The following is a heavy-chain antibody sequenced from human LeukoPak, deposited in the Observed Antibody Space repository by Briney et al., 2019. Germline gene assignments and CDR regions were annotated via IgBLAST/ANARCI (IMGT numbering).Heavy chain of an antibody. Sequence: SETLSLTCAVYGGSFSGYYWTWIRQTPGKGLGWIGEINHRGSTNYNPSLESRVTISVDTSKNHFSLDLTSVTAADTAVYYCASGGWYRGYWGQGTLVTVSS. CDR1: GGSFSGYY. J-gene: IGHJ4*02. CDR2: INHRGST. CDR3: ASGGWYRGY. D-gene: IGHD2-15*01. V-gene: IGHV4-34*01.